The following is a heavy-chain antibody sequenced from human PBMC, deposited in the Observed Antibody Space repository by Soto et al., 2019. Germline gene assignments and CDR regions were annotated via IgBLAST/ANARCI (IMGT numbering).Heavy chain of an antibody. V-gene: IGHV3-74*01. CDR3: VRSDWFDP. J-gene: IGHJ5*02. Sequence: PGGSLRLSCTASGLAFSHYWMHWVRQAPGKGLMWVSRINGDGSATTYADSVKGRFTISRDNAKNTLYLQMNSLRAEDTAVYYCVRSDWFDPWGQGTLVTVSS. CDR1: GLAFSHYW. CDR2: INGDGSAT.